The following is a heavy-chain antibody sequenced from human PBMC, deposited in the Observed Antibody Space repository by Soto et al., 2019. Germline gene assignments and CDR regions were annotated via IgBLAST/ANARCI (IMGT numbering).Heavy chain of an antibody. V-gene: IGHV1-2*04. CDR2: INPNSGGT. D-gene: IGHD1-7*01. CDR3: ATARNYGYYYGMDV. Sequence: ASVKVSCKASGYTFTGYYMHWVRQAPGQGLEWMGWINPNSGGTNYAQKFQGWVTMTRDTSISTAYMELSRLRSDDTAVYYCATARNYGYYYGMDVWGQGTTVTVSS. CDR1: GYTFTGYY. J-gene: IGHJ6*02.